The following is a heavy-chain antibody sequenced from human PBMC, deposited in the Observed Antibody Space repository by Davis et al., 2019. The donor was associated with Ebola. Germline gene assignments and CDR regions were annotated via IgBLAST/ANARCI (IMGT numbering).Heavy chain of an antibody. D-gene: IGHD5-18*01. J-gene: IGHJ4*02. CDR3: ARMVGSSGGKSYGDDY. V-gene: IGHV1-46*01. CDR1: GYTFSNYY. Sequence: AASVKVSCKASGYTFSNYYMHWVRQAPGQGLEWMGIINPSGGGSSYAQKFQGRVTMTRDTSTSTVYMELSSLRSEDTAVYYCARMVGSSGGKSYGDDYWGQGTLVSVSS. CDR2: INPSGGGS.